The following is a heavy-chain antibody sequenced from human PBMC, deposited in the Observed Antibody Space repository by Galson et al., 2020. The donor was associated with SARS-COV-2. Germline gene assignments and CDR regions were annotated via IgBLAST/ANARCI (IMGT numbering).Heavy chain of an antibody. V-gene: IGHV3-43D*03. CDR3: AKGPYNRQSGKYSLPGD. D-gene: IGHD1-26*01. J-gene: IGHJ4*02. Sequence: GESLKISCAASGFTFADYAMHWVRQVPGQGLEWVGVISWDGATTYYSDSVKGRFTISRDNSKNSLYLQMSSVRPEDSAFYFCAKGPYNRQSGKYSLPGDWGQGTLVTVSS. CDR1: GFTFADYA. CDR2: ISWDGATT.